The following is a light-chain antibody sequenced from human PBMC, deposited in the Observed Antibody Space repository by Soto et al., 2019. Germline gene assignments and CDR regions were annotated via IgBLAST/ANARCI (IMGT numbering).Light chain of an antibody. CDR1: STDVGGYNF. CDR2: EVI. J-gene: IGLJ2*01. V-gene: IGLV2-23*02. CDR3: CSYAGASTFDWI. Sequence: QSALTQPASVSGSPGQSITISCTGISTDVGGYNFVSWYQQHPGKAPQLMIYEVIKRPSGVSDRFSASESGNTASLTISGLQAEDEADYYCCSYAGASTFDWIFGGGTKLTVL.